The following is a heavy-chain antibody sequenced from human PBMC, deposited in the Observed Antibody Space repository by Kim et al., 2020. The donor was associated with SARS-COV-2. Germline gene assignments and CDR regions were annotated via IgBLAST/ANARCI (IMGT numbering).Heavy chain of an antibody. J-gene: IGHJ4*02. V-gene: IGHV3-48*04. CDR3: ARGTYGGVDY. CDR2: STI. Sequence: STIYYADSVKGRFPISRDNAKNSLYLQMNSLRAEDTAVYYCARGTYGGVDYWGQGTLVTVSS. D-gene: IGHD3-10*01.